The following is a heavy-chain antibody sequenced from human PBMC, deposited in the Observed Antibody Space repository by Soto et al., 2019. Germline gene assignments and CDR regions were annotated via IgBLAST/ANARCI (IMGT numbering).Heavy chain of an antibody. CDR1: GFTFSNYA. Sequence: GGSLRLSCAASGFTFSNYAMSWVRQAPGKGLEWVSTISGSGGSTYYADSVKGHFTISRDNSKNTLYLQMNSLRAEDTAVYYCARALRPLIWDAFDIWGQGTMVTVSS. CDR3: ARALRPLIWDAFDI. D-gene: IGHD6-6*01. J-gene: IGHJ3*02. V-gene: IGHV3-23*01. CDR2: ISGSGGST.